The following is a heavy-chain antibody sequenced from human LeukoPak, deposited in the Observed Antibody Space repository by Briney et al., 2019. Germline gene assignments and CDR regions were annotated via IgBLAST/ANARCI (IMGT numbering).Heavy chain of an antibody. CDR2: IRYDGSNK. CDR1: GFTFSSYG. J-gene: IGHJ4*02. V-gene: IGHV3-30*02. Sequence: GGSLRLSCAASGFTFSSYGMHWVRQAPGKGLEWVAFIRYDGSNKYYADSVKGRFTISRDNSKNTLYLQMNSLRAEDTAVYYCARESGNGEQWLGYWGQGTLVTVSS. D-gene: IGHD6-19*01. CDR3: ARESGNGEQWLGY.